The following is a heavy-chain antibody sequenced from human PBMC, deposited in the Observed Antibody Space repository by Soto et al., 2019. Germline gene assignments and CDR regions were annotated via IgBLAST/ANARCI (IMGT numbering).Heavy chain of an antibody. CDR1: GFTFSSYG. CDR3: ARDRTVDKAMNFLFDY. CDR2: IWYDGSNK. J-gene: IGHJ4*02. Sequence: QVQLVESGGGVVQPGRSLRLSCAASGFTFSSYGMHWVRQAPGKGLEWVAVIWYDGSNKYYADSVKGRFTISRENSKNTIHLQMNRPRAEETAVYYCARDRTVDKAMNFLFDYWGQGTLVTVSS. V-gene: IGHV3-33*01. D-gene: IGHD5-18*01.